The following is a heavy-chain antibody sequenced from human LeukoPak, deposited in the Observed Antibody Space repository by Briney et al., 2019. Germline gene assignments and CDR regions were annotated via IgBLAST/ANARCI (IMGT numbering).Heavy chain of an antibody. Sequence: SETLSLICTVSNGSVSSTDYYWGWIRQPPGKRREWIGNIYYSGSTYYNPSLRSRVTMSVDTSKNQFSLKMSSVTAADTAVYYCARLSKGRYFDYIFDYWGQGTLVTVSS. J-gene: IGHJ4*02. CDR3: ARLSKGRYFDYIFDY. D-gene: IGHD3-9*01. CDR1: NGSVSSTDYY. V-gene: IGHV4-39*01. CDR2: IYYSGST.